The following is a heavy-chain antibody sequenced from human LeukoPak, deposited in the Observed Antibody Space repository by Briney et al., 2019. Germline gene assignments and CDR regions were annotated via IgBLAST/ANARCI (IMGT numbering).Heavy chain of an antibody. CDR1: GGSFSGYY. CDR2: INHSGST. J-gene: IGHJ6*03. Sequence: SETLSLTCAVYGGSFSGYYWSWIRHPPGKGLEWIGEINHSGSTNYNPSLKSRVTISVDTSKNQFSLKLSSVTAADTAVYYCARAADYDYVWGSYRSYYYYYYMDVWGKGTTVTVSS. CDR3: ARAADYDYVWGSYRSYYYYYYMDV. D-gene: IGHD3-16*02. V-gene: IGHV4-34*01.